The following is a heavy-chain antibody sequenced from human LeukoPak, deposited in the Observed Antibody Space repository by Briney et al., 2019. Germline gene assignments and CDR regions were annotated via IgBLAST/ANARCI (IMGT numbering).Heavy chain of an antibody. CDR2: ISGSGGST. Sequence: GGSLRLSCAASGFTLSSYAMSWVRQAPGKGLEWVSAISGSGGSTYYADSVKGRFTISRDNSKNTLYLQMNSLRAEDTAVYYCSHDPWLAPPDYRGQGTLVTVSS. J-gene: IGHJ4*02. CDR1: GFTLSSYA. CDR3: SHDPWLAPPDY. D-gene: IGHD6-19*01. V-gene: IGHV3-23*01.